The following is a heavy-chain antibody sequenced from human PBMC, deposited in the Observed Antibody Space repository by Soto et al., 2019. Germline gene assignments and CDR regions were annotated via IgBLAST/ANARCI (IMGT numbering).Heavy chain of an antibody. D-gene: IGHD3-22*01. CDR1: GFTFSSYS. J-gene: IGHJ4*02. CDR3: ARALTYYYDIDY. V-gene: IGHV3-74*01. CDR2: INSDGSRT. Sequence: PGVSLRLSCAASGFTFSSYSMNWVRQAPGKGLVWVSRINSDGSRTTYADSVKGRFTISRDNAKNMLHLQMNSLRAEDTAVYYCARALTYYYDIDYWGQGTLVNVSS.